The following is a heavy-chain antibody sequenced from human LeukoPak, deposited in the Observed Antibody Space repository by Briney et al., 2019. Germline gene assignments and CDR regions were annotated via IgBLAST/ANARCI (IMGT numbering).Heavy chain of an antibody. CDR1: GFTFNDYA. J-gene: IGHJ3*02. V-gene: IGHV3-9*01. CDR3: AKATRPYYYDSSGYYDAFDI. CDR2: ISWDSSSI. Sequence: RSLRLSCAASGFTFNDYAMHWVRQAPGKGLEWVSGISWDSSSIGYADSVKGLFTISRDNAKNSLYLQMNSLRAEDTALYYCAKATRPYYYDSSGYYDAFDIWGQGTMVTVSS. D-gene: IGHD3-22*01.